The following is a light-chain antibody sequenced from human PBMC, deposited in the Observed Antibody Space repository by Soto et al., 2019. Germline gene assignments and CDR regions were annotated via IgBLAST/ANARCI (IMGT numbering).Light chain of an antibody. Sequence: EIVLTQSPATLSLSPGERATLSCRASQSVSSYLAWYQQKPGPAPRLLIYDASNRATGIPARFSGSGSGTDFTLTISSLEPEDVAIYYCQQRSNWPPVTFGGGTKVEIK. J-gene: IGKJ4*01. CDR1: QSVSSY. V-gene: IGKV3-11*01. CDR2: DAS. CDR3: QQRSNWPPVT.